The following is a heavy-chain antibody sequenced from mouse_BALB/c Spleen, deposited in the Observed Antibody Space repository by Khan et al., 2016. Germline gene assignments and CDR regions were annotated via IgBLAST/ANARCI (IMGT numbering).Heavy chain of an antibody. CDR2: IYPGNSDT. V-gene: IGHV1-5*01. CDR3: IREGYGNYVDAMDY. Sequence: VQLQQSGTVLARPGASVKMSCKASGYTFTSYWMHWVKQRPGQGLEWIGAIYPGNSDTSYNQKFKGKAKLTAVTSTSTAYIEFSSLTNEDSAVYYCIREGYGNYVDAMDYWGQGTSVTVSS. D-gene: IGHD2-10*02. J-gene: IGHJ4*01. CDR1: GYTFTSYW.